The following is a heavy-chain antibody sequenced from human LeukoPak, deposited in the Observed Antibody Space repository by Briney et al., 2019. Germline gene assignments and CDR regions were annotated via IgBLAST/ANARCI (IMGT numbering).Heavy chain of an antibody. CDR1: GGSFSSYY. D-gene: IGHD6-6*01. V-gene: IGHV4-59*08. CDR2: IYYSGST. CDR3: ARHGASVIAARQGFDY. J-gene: IGHJ4*02. Sequence: PSETLSLTCTVSGGSFSSYYWSWIRQPPGKGLEWIGYIYYSGSTNYNPSLKSRVTISVDTSKNQFSLKLSSVTAADTAVYYCARHGASVIAARQGFDYWGQGTLVTVSS.